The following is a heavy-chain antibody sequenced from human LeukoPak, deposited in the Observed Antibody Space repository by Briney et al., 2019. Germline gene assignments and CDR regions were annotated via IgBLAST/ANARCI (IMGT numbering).Heavy chain of an antibody. V-gene: IGHV3-30*18. J-gene: IGHJ4*02. CDR3: AKTARLRAAGTWREIDY. D-gene: IGHD6-13*01. CDR1: GFTFSSYG. Sequence: PGGSLRLSCAASGFTFSSYGMHWVRQAPGKGLEWVAVISYDGSNKYCADSVKGRFTISRDNSKNTLYLQMNSLRAEDTAVYYCAKTARLRAAGTWREIDYWGQGTLVTVSS. CDR2: ISYDGSNK.